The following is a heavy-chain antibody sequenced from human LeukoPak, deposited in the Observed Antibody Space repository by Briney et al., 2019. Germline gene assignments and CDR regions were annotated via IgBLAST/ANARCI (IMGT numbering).Heavy chain of an antibody. CDR3: AKDVAVAGFYYFDY. CDR2: ISYDGSNK. J-gene: IGHJ4*02. V-gene: IGHV3-30*18. D-gene: IGHD6-19*01. CDR1: GFTFSSYG. Sequence: GGSLRLSCAASGFTFSSYGMHWVRQAPDMGLEWVAVISYDGSNKYYADSVKGRFTISRDNSKNTLYLQMNSLRAEDTAVYYCAKDVAVAGFYYFDYWGQGTLVTVSS.